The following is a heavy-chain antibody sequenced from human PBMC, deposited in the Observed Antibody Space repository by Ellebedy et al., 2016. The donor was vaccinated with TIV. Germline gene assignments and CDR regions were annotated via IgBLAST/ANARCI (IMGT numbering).Heavy chain of an antibody. CDR1: GFTFSLNW. CDR2: IKEDGSEE. CDR3: ARSYYGSGSPDY. D-gene: IGHD3-10*01. V-gene: IGHV3-7*03. Sequence: GESLKISCAASGFTFSLNWMYWVRQAPGKGLEWVANIKEDGSEEYYVDSVKGRFTISRDNAKNSLYLQMNSLRGEDTALYYCARSYYGSGSPDYWGQGTLVTVSS. J-gene: IGHJ4*02.